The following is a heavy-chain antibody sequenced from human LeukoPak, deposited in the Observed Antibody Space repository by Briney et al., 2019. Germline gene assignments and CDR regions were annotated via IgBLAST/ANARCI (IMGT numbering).Heavy chain of an antibody. CDR2: ISGSGGST. J-gene: IGHJ6*02. CDR1: GFTFSSYA. Sequence: GGSLRLSCAASGFTFSSYAMSWVRQAPGKGLEWVSAISGSGGSTYYADSVKGRFTISRDNSKNTLYLQMNSLRAEDTAVYYCAKAHARNYDFWSGSDYYYGRDVWGQGTTVTVSS. V-gene: IGHV3-23*01. CDR3: AKAHARNYDFWSGSDYYYGRDV. D-gene: IGHD3-3*01.